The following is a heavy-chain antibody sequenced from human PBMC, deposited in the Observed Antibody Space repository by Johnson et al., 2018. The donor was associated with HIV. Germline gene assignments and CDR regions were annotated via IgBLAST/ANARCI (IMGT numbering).Heavy chain of an antibody. CDR1: GFTVSSNY. CDR3: AKGITVAGMGDAFDI. J-gene: IGHJ3*02. V-gene: IGHV3-11*01. D-gene: IGHD6-19*01. Sequence: QVQLVESGGDVVRPGGSLRLSCAASGFTVSSNYMTWIRQAPGKGLEWVSYISSSGSTIYYADSVKGRFTISRDNAKNSLYLQMNSLRDEDTALYYCAKGITVAGMGDAFDIWGQGTMVIVSS. CDR2: ISSSGSTI.